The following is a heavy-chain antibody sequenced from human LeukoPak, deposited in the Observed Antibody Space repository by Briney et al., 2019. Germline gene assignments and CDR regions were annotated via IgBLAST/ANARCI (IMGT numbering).Heavy chain of an antibody. CDR1: GFTFSSYS. V-gene: IGHV3-21*01. Sequence: GGSLRLSCAASGFTFSSYSMNWVRQAPGEGLEWVSSISSSSSYIYYADSVKGRFTISRDNAKNSLYLQMNSLRAEDTAVYYCARDEGLIGTTAHDYWGQGTLVTVSS. CDR2: ISSSSSYI. CDR3: ARDEGLIGTTAHDY. D-gene: IGHD1-7*01. J-gene: IGHJ4*02.